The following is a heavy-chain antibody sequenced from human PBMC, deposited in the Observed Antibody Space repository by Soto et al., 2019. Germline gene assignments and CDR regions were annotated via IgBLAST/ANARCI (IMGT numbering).Heavy chain of an antibody. CDR3: ARAHRWLYYFDY. CDR1: GGSFSGYY. CDR2: INHSGST. D-gene: IGHD3-9*01. Sequence: TSETLALTCAVYGGSFSGYYWSWMRQPPGKGLEWIGEINHSGSTNYNPSLKSRVTISVDTSKNQFSLKLSSVTAADTAVYYCARAHRWLYYFDYWGQGTLVTVSS. V-gene: IGHV4-34*01. J-gene: IGHJ4*02.